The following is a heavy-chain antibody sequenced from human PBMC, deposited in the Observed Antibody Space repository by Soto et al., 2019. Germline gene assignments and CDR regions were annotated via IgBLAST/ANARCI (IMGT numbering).Heavy chain of an antibody. CDR1: GETFSCYA. V-gene: IGHV1-69*13. CDR3: ARVGPAHYYDSSGYYSPLDY. D-gene: IGHD3-22*01. CDR2: IIPMFGTA. Sequence: VKVSCKASGETFSCYAINWVRQAPGQGLEWMGGIIPMFGTANYAQKFKGRVTITAGESTSTVYMELSSLRSEDTAVYYCARVGPAHYYDSSGYYSPLDYWGQGTLVTVSS. J-gene: IGHJ4*02.